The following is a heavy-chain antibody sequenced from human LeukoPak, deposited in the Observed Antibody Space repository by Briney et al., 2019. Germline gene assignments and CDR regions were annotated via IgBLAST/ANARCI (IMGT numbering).Heavy chain of an antibody. J-gene: IGHJ3*02. CDR3: TRTLVGSWYDAFDI. Sequence: ASVKVSCKASGYTFTSYGISWVRRAPGQGLEWMGWISANNGNTNYAQKLQGRVTMTTDTSTSTAYMELRSLRSDDTAVYYCTRTLVGSWYDAFDIWGQGTMVTVSS. CDR1: GYTFTSYG. CDR2: ISANNGNT. V-gene: IGHV1-18*01. D-gene: IGHD6-13*01.